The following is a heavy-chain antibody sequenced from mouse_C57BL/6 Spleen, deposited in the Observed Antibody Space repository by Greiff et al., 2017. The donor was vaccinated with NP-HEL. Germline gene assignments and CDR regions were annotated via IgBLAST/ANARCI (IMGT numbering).Heavy chain of an antibody. J-gene: IGHJ4*01. V-gene: IGHV1-50*01. CDR3: ATVTTVGFYAMDY. CDR1: GYTFTSYW. CDR2: IDPSDSYT. Sequence: QVQLQQPGAELVKPGASVKLSCKASGYTFTSYWMQWVKQRPGQGLEWIGEIDPSDSYTNYNQKFKGKATLTVDTSSSTAYMQLSSLTSEDSAVYYCATVTTVGFYAMDYWGQGTSVIVSS. D-gene: IGHD1-1*01.